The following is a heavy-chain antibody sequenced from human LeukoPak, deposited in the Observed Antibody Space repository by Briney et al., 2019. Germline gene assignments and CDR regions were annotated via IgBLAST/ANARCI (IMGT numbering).Heavy chain of an antibody. CDR3: ARDPRDGYDFDY. V-gene: IGHV3-21*01. D-gene: IGHD5-24*01. CDR1: GFTFSSYS. Sequence: PGGSLRLSCAASGFTFSSYSMNWVRQAPGKGLEWVSSISSSSSYIYYADSVKGRFTISRDNAKNSLYLQMNSLRAEDTAVYCCARDPRDGYDFDYWGQGTLVTVSS. J-gene: IGHJ4*02. CDR2: ISSSSSYI.